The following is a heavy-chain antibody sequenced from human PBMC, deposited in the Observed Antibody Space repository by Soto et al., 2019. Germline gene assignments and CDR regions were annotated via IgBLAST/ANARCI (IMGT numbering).Heavy chain of an antibody. CDR3: ARDVLDITVDYYFDY. V-gene: IGHV4-30-4*01. Sequence: PSETLSLTCTVSGVSISSGDFYWSWIRQPPGKGLEWIGYIYHTGSSQYHPSLRGRVAFSMDTSKNQFSLELRSVTAADTAMYYCARDVLDITVDYYFDYWGQGSMVTVSS. D-gene: IGHD4-17*01. CDR2: IYHTGSS. J-gene: IGHJ4*02. CDR1: GVSISSGDFY.